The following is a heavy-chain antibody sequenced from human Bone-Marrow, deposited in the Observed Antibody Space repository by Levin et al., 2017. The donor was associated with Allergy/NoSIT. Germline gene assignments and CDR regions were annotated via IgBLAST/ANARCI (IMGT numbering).Heavy chain of an antibody. CDR3: AKGRWLQGLDH. CDR2: LSWNSAKI. J-gene: IGHJ4*02. D-gene: IGHD5-24*01. Sequence: SLKISCAASGFTFDDYAMYWVRQVPGKGLEWVSGLSWNSAKIAYADSVRGRFTISRDNAKNSVYLQMNGLRPEDSALYYCAKGRWLQGLDHWGQGTLVTVSS. V-gene: IGHV3-9*01. CDR1: GFTFDDYA.